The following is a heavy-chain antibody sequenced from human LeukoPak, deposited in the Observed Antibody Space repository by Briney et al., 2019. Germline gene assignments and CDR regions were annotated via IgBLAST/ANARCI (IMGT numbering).Heavy chain of an antibody. J-gene: IGHJ4*02. Sequence: PGVTERLLQAASGYIFSSYGMIWVPQAPGKALEGALAISGRGCHTYYADYVKGRFTISRDTSKNTVYLQMNSLRAEDTAVYYCAKDPCGDPRYYFDYWGRGTLVTVSS. CDR3: AKDPCGDPRYYFDY. V-gene: IGHV3-23*01. CDR1: GYIFSSYG. CDR2: ISGRGCHT.